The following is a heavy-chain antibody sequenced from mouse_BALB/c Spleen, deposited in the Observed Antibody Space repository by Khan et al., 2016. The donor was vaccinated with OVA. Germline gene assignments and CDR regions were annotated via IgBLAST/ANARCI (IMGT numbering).Heavy chain of an antibody. V-gene: IGHV1-77*01. J-gene: IGHJ3*01. CDR1: GYTFTDYY. D-gene: IGHD1-2*01. Sequence: QVQLKESGAELARPGASVKLSCKASGYTFTDYYINWVTQRTGQGLEWIGEISPGSGDTYYNERFKGKATLTADQSFRTASMQLSSLTSEASAVSVCARRNDFGYTGADWGQGTLVTVSA. CDR3: ARRNDFGYTGAD. CDR2: ISPGSGDT.